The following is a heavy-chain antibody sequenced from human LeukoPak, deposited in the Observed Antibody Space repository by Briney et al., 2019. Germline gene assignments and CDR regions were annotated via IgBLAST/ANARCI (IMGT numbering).Heavy chain of an antibody. Sequence: GGSLRLSCAASGFTFSDYYMNWIRQAPGKGLEWVSYISSSGSTIYYADSVKGRFTISRDNAKNSLYLQMNSLRAEDTAVYYCARHLLERRSPNFDYWGQGTLVTVSS. CDR3: ARHLLERRSPNFDY. CDR2: ISSSGSTI. J-gene: IGHJ4*02. D-gene: IGHD1-1*01. CDR1: GFTFSDYY. V-gene: IGHV3-11*01.